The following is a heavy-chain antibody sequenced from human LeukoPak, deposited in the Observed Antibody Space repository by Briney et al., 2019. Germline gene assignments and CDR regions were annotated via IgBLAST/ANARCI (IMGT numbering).Heavy chain of an antibody. J-gene: IGHJ5*02. D-gene: IGHD3-9*01. CDR3: ARDLGDILTGSGFDP. V-gene: IGHV1-18*01. CDR1: GYTFTSYD. Sequence: GASVKVSCKASGYTFTSYDINWVRQAPGQGLEWMGWISAYNGNTNYAQKLQGRVTMTTDTSTSTAYMELRSLRSDDTAVYYCARDLGDILTGSGFDPWGQGTLVTVSS. CDR2: ISAYNGNT.